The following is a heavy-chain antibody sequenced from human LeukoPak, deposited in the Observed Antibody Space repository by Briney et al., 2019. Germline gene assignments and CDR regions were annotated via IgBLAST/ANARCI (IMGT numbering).Heavy chain of an antibody. CDR2: ISDSGVNT. V-gene: IGHV3-23*01. J-gene: IGHJ5*02. D-gene: IGHD2-15*01. CDR3: AKDRASVVAARFDP. CDR1: GFTSSSYA. Sequence: GGSLRLSCAASGFTSSSYAMSWVRQAPGKGLEWVSAISDSGVNTYYADSVKGRFTISRDNSKNTLYLQMNSLRADDTAVYYCAKDRASVVAARFDPWGQGTLVTVSS.